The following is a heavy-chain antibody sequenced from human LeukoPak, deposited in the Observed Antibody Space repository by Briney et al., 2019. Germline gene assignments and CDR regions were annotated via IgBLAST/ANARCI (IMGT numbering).Heavy chain of an antibody. J-gene: IGHJ5*02. Sequence: ASVNVSFKTSGYPFTTWEINWVGQAAGQGREGMGWVHPNSSNTAYAQKFQGRVTMTRDTSISTAYMEVSGLRSDDTAVYFCARGPRNDPWGQGTLVTVSS. CDR1: GYPFTTWE. V-gene: IGHV1-8*01. D-gene: IGHD1-14*01. CDR2: VHPNSSNT. CDR3: ARGPRNDP.